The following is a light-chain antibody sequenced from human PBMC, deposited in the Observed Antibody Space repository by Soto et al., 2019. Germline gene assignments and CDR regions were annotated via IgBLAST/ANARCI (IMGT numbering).Light chain of an antibody. J-gene: IGLJ1*01. CDR3: SSHTSSSTIYV. CDR2: EVS. V-gene: IGLV2-14*01. Sequence: QSALTQPDSVSGSPGQSITISCTGTSNDVGAYKYVSWYQQHPGKAPKLMIYEVSNRPSGVSNRFSGSKSGNTASLTISGLQAEDEADYHCSSHTSSSTIYVFGTGTKLTVL. CDR1: SNDVGAYKY.